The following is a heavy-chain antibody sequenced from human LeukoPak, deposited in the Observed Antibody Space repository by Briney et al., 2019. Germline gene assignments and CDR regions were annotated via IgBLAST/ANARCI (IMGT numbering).Heavy chain of an antibody. CDR2: IYYSGST. J-gene: IGHJ5*02. V-gene: IGHV4-31*03. CDR1: GGSISSGGYY. Sequence: PSQTLSLTCTVSGGSISSGGYYWSWIRQHPGKGLEWIGYIYYSGSTYYNPSLKSRVTISVDTSKNQFSLKLSSVTAADTAVYYCARESVIHCSSTSRYEYNWFDPWGQGTLVTVSS. D-gene: IGHD2-2*01. CDR3: ARESVIHCSSTSRYEYNWFDP.